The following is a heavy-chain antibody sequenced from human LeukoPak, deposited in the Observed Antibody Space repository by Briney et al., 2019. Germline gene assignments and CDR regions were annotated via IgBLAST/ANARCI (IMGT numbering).Heavy chain of an antibody. D-gene: IGHD4/OR15-4a*01. CDR2: IYYSGST. J-gene: IGHJ5*02. CDR3: ARDPRPNTSTSLVFAP. V-gene: IGHV4-30-4*08. CDR1: GGSISSGDYY. Sequence: SQTLSLTCTVSGGSISSGDYYWSWIRQPPGKGLEWIGYIYYSGSTYYNPSLKSRVTISVDTSKNQFSLKLSSVTAADTPVYYCARDPRPNTSTSLVFAPWGQEPLVTFS.